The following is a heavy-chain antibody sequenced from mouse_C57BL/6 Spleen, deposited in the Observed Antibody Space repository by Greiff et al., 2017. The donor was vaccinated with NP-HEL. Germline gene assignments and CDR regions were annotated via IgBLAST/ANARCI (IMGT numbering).Heavy chain of an antibody. CDR1: GYSFTGYY. V-gene: IGHV1-42*01. J-gene: IGHJ4*01. Sequence: VQLQQSGPELVKPGASVKISCKASGYSFTGYYMNWVKQSPEKSLEWIGEINPSTGGTTYNQKFKAKATLTVDKSSSTAYMQLKSLTSEDSAVYYCASQLTGPYYYAMDYWGQGTSVTVSS. CDR3: ASQLTGPYYYAMDY. CDR2: INPSTGGT. D-gene: IGHD4-1*01.